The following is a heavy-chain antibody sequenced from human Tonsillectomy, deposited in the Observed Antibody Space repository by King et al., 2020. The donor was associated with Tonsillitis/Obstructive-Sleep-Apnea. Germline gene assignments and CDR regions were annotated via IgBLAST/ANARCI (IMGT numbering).Heavy chain of an antibody. CDR3: ARGTDYDFWSGFDY. D-gene: IGHD3-3*01. J-gene: IGHJ4*02. CDR2: ISYDGSNK. Sequence: VQLVESGGGVVQPGRSLRLSCAASGFTFSSYAMHWVRQAPGKGLEWVAVISYDGSNKYYADSVKGRFTISRDNSKNTLYLQMNSLRAEDTAVYYCARGTDYDFWSGFDYWGQGTLVTVSS. V-gene: IGHV3-30*04. CDR1: GFTFSSYA.